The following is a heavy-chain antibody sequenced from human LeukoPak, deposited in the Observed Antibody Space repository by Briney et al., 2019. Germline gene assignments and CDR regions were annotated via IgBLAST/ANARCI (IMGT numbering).Heavy chain of an antibody. J-gene: IGHJ3*02. D-gene: IGHD2-15*01. CDR1: GYTFTSYG. Sequence: GASVKVSCKASGYTFTSYGISWVRQAPGQGLEWMGGIIPIFGTANYAQKFQGRVTITADESTSTAYMELSSLRSEDTAVYYCARVLRIPPPNDAFDIWGQGTMVTVSS. V-gene: IGHV1-69*13. CDR3: ARVLRIPPPNDAFDI. CDR2: IIPIFGTA.